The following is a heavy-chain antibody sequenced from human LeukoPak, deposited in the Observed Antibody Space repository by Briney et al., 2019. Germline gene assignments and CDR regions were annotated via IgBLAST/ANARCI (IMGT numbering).Heavy chain of an antibody. Sequence: GGSLRLSCAASGFTFSSYAMSWVRQAPGKGLEWVSAISGSGGSTYYADSVKGRFTISRDNSKNTLYLQMNSLRAEDTAVYYCAKPGLPSQDSSSPPAGSWYYMDVWGKGTTVTVSS. D-gene: IGHD6-6*01. CDR3: AKPGLPSQDSSSPPAGSWYYMDV. CDR1: GFTFSSYA. CDR2: ISGSGGST. J-gene: IGHJ6*03. V-gene: IGHV3-23*01.